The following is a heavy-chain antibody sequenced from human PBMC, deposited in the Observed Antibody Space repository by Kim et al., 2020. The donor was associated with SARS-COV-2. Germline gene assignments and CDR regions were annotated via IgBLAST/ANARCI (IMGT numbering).Heavy chain of an antibody. CDR3: TTAFGFGGGYCSGGSCYFDY. Sequence: GGSLRLSCTASGFTFSNAWMSWVRQAPGKGLEWVGRIKSKTDGGTTDYAAPVKGRFTISRDDSKNTLYLQMNSLKTEDTAVYYCTTAFGFGGGYCSGGSCYFDYWGQGTLVTVSS. CDR2: IKSKTDGGTT. V-gene: IGHV3-15*01. D-gene: IGHD2-15*01. J-gene: IGHJ4*02. CDR1: GFTFSNAW.